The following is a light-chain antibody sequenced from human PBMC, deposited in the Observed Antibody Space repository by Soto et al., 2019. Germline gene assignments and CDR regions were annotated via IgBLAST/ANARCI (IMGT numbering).Light chain of an antibody. Sequence: EVVMTQSPLSLPVTLGQPASISCRSSQSLVYSDADTYLNWFHQRPGQSPRRLIYKVSNRDSGVPDRFSGSGSGTDFTLKISRVEAEDVGVYYCMQGTHWPYTFGQGTKLEIK. CDR1: QSLVYSDADTY. J-gene: IGKJ2*01. V-gene: IGKV2-30*01. CDR2: KVS. CDR3: MQGTHWPYT.